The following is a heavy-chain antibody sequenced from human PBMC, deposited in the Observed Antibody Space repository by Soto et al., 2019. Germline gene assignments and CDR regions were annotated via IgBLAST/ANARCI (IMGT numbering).Heavy chain of an antibody. Sequence: QVQLQESGPGLVKPSGTLSLTCAVSGGSFTSNNWWTWVRQPPGQGLAWIGEIYRTGGTNYNPSLKSRVTISLDKSQIHFPLKGTSLTAADTAVYYCASRDPGTSVDYWGQGTLVTFSS. D-gene: IGHD1-7*01. CDR2: IYRTGGT. J-gene: IGHJ4*02. CDR1: GGSFTSNNW. V-gene: IGHV4-4*02. CDR3: ASRDPGTSVDY.